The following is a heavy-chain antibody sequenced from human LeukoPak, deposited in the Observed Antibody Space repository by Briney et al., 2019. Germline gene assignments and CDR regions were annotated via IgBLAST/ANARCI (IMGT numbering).Heavy chain of an antibody. CDR2: IYSGGST. Sequence: GGSLRLSCAASGFTVSSNYMSWVRQAPGKGLEWVSVIYSGGSTYYADSVKGRFTISRDNSKNTLYLQVNSLRAEDTAVYYCARVQDSSGLNWFDPWGQGTLVTVSS. V-gene: IGHV3-53*01. CDR1: GFTVSSNY. D-gene: IGHD3-22*01. CDR3: ARVQDSSGLNWFDP. J-gene: IGHJ5*02.